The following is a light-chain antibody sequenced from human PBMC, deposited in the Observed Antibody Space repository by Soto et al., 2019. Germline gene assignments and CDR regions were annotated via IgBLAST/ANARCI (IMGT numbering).Light chain of an antibody. CDR1: RSDIGAYKY. Sequence: QSALTQPASVSGSPGQSITISCTGTRSDIGAYKYVSWYQQHSGKAPKLMIFDVSDRPSGVSNRFSGSKSGNTASLTISGLQAEDEAHYYCSSYTTTGSVIFGGGTKLTVL. J-gene: IGLJ2*01. CDR3: SSYTTTGSVI. CDR2: DVS. V-gene: IGLV2-14*01.